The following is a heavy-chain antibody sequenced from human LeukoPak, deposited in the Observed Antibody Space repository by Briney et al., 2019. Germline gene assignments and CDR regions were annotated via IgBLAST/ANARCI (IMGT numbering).Heavy chain of an antibody. J-gene: IGHJ6*02. V-gene: IGHV3-21*01. CDR1: GFTFSSYS. D-gene: IGHD3-3*01. CDR2: ISSSSSYI. CDR3: ARDPPGYDFWSGYYTYYYYGMDV. Sequence: GGSLRLSCAASGFTFSSYSMNWVRQAPGKGLEWVSSISSSSSYIYYADSVKGRFTISRDNAKNSLYLQMNSLRAGDTAVYYCARDPPGYDFWSGYYTYYYYGMDVWGQGTTVTVSS.